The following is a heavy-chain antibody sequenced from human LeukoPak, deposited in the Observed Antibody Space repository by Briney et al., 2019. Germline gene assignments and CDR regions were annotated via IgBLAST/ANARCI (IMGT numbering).Heavy chain of an antibody. V-gene: IGHV4-59*08. CDR1: GGSISSYY. Sequence: SETLSLTCTVSGGSISSYYWSWIRQPPGKGLEWIGYIYYSGSTNYNPSLKSRVTISVDTSKNQFSLKLSSVTAADTAVYYCARQSRLWPTSYYYYYYMDVWGKGTTVTISS. D-gene: IGHD5-18*01. CDR2: IYYSGST. J-gene: IGHJ6*03. CDR3: ARQSRLWPTSYYYYYYMDV.